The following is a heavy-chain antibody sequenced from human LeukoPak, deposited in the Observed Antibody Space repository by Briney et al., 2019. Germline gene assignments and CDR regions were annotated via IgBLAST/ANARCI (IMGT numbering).Heavy chain of an antibody. Sequence: ASVKVSCKASGYTFTSYGISWVRQAPGQGLEWMGWISAYNGDTRYAQHLQGRVSLTTDLSTGTAFMELRSLTSDDTALYYCARDTALIRTPGGPDSWGQGTLVTVSS. CDR2: ISAYNGDT. V-gene: IGHV1-18*01. D-gene: IGHD2-8*02. CDR3: ARDTALIRTPGGPDS. CDR1: GYTFTSYG. J-gene: IGHJ5*02.